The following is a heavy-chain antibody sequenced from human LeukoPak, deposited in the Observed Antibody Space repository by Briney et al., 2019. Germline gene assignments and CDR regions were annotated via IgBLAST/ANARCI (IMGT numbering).Heavy chain of an antibody. J-gene: IGHJ4*02. D-gene: IGHD2-15*01. CDR3: AKFEVVAATPFLSAPDY. V-gene: IGHV3-23*01. CDR2: ISGSGGST. Sequence: PGGSLRLSCAASGFTFSNYWMSWVRQAPGKGLEWVSAISGSGGSTYYADSVKGRFTISRDNSKNTLYLQMNSLRAEDTAVYYCAKFEVVAATPFLSAPDYWGQGTLVTVSS. CDR1: GFTFSNYW.